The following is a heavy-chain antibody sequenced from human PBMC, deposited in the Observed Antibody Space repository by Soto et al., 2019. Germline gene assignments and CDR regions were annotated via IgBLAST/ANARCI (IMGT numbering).Heavy chain of an antibody. J-gene: IGHJ3*02. V-gene: IGHV3-15*01. D-gene: IGHD3-22*01. CDR1: GFTFSNAW. Sequence: GGSLRLSCAASGFTFSNAWMSWVRQAPGKGLEGVGRIKSKTDGGTTDYAAPVKGRFTISRDDSQNTLYLQMNSLKTEDTAVYYCTTERGIVLVRDAFDIWGQGTMVTVSS. CDR2: IKSKTDGGTT. CDR3: TTERGIVLVRDAFDI.